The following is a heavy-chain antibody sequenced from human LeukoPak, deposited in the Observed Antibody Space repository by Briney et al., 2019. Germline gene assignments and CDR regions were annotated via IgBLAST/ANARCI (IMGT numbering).Heavy chain of an antibody. Sequence: GGPLRLSCAASGFTFSSYWTSWVRQAPGKGLEWVANIKQDGSEKYYVDSVKGRFTISRDNAKNSLYLQMNSLRAEDTAVYYCARDHYDILTGYYIDYWGQGTLVTVSS. J-gene: IGHJ4*02. V-gene: IGHV3-7*03. D-gene: IGHD3-9*01. CDR3: ARDHYDILTGYYIDY. CDR2: IKQDGSEK. CDR1: GFTFSSYW.